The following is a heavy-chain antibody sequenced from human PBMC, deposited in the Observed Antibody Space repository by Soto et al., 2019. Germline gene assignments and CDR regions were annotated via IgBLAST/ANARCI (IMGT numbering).Heavy chain of an antibody. CDR3: GRCLVGKVFNWFDP. Sequence: PSETLSLPCTPSPGSISSYYWSCIRHPARKGLQWIERFYSCGSTNHNPSPKSRVSRPVDTSSNHFSLNLSSVTVVATALYYCGRCLVGKVFNWFDPWGQGTLVNVST. J-gene: IGHJ5*02. CDR1: PGSISSYY. D-gene: IGHD6-19*01. CDR2: FYSCGST. V-gene: IGHV4-4*07.